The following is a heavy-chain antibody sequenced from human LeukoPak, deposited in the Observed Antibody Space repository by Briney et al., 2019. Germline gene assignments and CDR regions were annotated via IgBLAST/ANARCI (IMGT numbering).Heavy chain of an antibody. CDR1: GGSISNYH. D-gene: IGHD2-15*01. Sequence: SETLSLTRTVSGGSISNYHWSWIRQPAGKGLEWIGRKYARGSSNYNPPVQRRVTMSVDTSKNQFSLKLRSVTAADTAVYYCARGRYCSADICTGGDSFDIWGQGTMVSVSP. CDR2: KYARGSS. V-gene: IGHV4-4*07. CDR3: ARGRYCSADICTGGDSFDI. J-gene: IGHJ3*02.